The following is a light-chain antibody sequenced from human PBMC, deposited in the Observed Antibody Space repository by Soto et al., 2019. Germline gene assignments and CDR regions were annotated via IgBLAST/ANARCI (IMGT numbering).Light chain of an antibody. CDR1: SSDVGGYKY. Sequence: QSALTQPPSASGSPGQSVTISCTGTSSDVGGYKYVSWYQQHPGKAPKLMIFEVNKRPSGVPDRFSGSKSGNTASLTVSGLQAEDADEYYCSSHACINNLGVFGTGTK. CDR3: SSHACINNLGV. V-gene: IGLV2-8*01. CDR2: EVN. J-gene: IGLJ1*01.